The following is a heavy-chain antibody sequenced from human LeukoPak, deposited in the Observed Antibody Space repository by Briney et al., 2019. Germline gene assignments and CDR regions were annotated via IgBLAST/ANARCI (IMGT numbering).Heavy chain of an antibody. Sequence: PGGSLRLSCAASGFTFSIYSMNWVRQAPGKGLEWVSHISSSSSTTYYADSVKGRFTMSRDNAKNSLYLQMKSLRDEDTAMYYCARDCGGYYCQDYWGQGTLVTVSS. V-gene: IGHV3-48*02. J-gene: IGHJ4*02. D-gene: IGHD2-21*02. CDR1: GFTFSIYS. CDR3: ARDCGGYYCQDY. CDR2: ISSSSSTT.